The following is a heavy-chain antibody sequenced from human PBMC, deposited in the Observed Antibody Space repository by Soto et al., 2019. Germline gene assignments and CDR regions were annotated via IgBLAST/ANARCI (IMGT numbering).Heavy chain of an antibody. CDR2: ISGSGGST. CDR1: GFTFSSYA. J-gene: IGHJ4*02. D-gene: IGHD2-15*01. V-gene: IGHV3-23*01. CDR3: AKDREQWGYCSGGSCYSGDY. Sequence: EVQLLESGGGLVQPGGSLRLSCAASGFTFSSYAMSWVRQAPGKGLEWVSAISGSGGSTYYADSVKGRFTISRDNSKNTLYLQMNSLRAEDTAVYYCAKDREQWGYCSGGSCYSGDYWGQGTLVTVSS.